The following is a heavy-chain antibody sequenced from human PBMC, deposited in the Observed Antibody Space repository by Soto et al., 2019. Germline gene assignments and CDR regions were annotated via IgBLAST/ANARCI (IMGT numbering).Heavy chain of an antibody. CDR2: IGGSGGST. Sequence: GGSLRLSCAASGFTFISYATSWVLQAPWKGLEWVSAIGGSGGSTYYADSVKGRFTISRDNSKNTLYLQMNSLRAEDTAVYYCAKLRWGEWVVSGAEDIDYWGQGTLVTVAS. CDR3: AKLRWGEWVVSGAEDIDY. CDR1: GFTFISYA. D-gene: IGHD3-16*01. J-gene: IGHJ4*02. V-gene: IGHV3-23*01.